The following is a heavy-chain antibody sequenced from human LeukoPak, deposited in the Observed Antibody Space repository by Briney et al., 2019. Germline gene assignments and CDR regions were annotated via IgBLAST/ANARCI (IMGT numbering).Heavy chain of an antibody. CDR3: ARDRVMCGVCYHWYFDL. V-gene: IGHV1-69*05. J-gene: IGHJ2*01. CDR1: GGTFSSYA. CDR2: IIPIFDTT. Sequence: SVKVSCKASGGTFSSYAISWVRQAPGQGLEWMGRIIPIFDTTNYAQNFQGRVRISTDESTSTAYMEVSSLRSEDTAVYYCARDRVMCGVCYHWYFDLWGRGTLVTVSS. D-gene: IGHD2-8*02.